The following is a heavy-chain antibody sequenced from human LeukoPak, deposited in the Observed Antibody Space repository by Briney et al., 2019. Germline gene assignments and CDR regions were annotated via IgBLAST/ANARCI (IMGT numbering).Heavy chain of an antibody. CDR2: ISSSGSTI. CDR3: AGAVVAHAFDI. V-gene: IGHV3-11*01. J-gene: IGHJ3*02. D-gene: IGHD2-15*01. CDR1: GFTFSDYY. Sequence: GGSLRLSCAASGFTFSDYYMSWIRQAPGKGLEWVSYISSSGSTIYYADSVKGRFTISRDNAKNSLYLQMNSLRAEDTAVYYCAGAVVAHAFDIWGQGTMVTVSS.